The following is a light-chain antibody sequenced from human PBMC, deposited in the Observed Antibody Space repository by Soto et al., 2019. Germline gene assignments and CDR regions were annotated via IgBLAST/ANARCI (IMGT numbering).Light chain of an antibody. CDR2: GAS. Sequence: EIVLTQSPGTLSLSPGERATLSCRASQSVSASFFAWYQQKPGQAPRLLIYGASSRATGIPDRFSGSGSGTDFTITISRLDPEDAAVYYCQQRGTFGQGTKLEIK. CDR3: QQRGT. J-gene: IGKJ2*02. CDR1: QSVSASF. V-gene: IGKV3-20*01.